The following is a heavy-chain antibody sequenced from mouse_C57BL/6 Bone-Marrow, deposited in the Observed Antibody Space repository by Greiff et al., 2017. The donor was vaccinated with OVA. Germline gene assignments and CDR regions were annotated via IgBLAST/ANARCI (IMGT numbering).Heavy chain of an antibody. D-gene: IGHD1-1*01. CDR2: ISSGGSYT. J-gene: IGHJ2*01. CDR1: GFTFSSYG. V-gene: IGHV5-6*02. CDR3: ARRYGSSLFDY. Sequence: EVKVVESGGDLVKPGGSLKLSCAASGFTFSSYGMSWVRQTPDKRLEWVATISSGGSYTYYPDSVKGRFTISRDNAKNTLYLQMSSLKSEDTAMYYCARRYGSSLFDYWGQGTTLTVSS.